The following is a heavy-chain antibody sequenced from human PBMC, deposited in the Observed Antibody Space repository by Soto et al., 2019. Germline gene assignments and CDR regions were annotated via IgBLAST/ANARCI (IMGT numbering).Heavy chain of an antibody. D-gene: IGHD4-17*01. CDR1: GGSFSGYY. J-gene: IGHJ4*02. Sequence: QVQLQQWGAGLLKPSETLSLTCAVYGGSFSGYYWSWIRQPPGKGLEWFGEINHSGSTNYNPSLKSRVTISVDTSKNQFSLKLSSVTAADTAVYYCAGDFYGDYDGWGYWGQGTLVTVSS. V-gene: IGHV4-34*01. CDR3: AGDFYGDYDGWGY. CDR2: INHSGST.